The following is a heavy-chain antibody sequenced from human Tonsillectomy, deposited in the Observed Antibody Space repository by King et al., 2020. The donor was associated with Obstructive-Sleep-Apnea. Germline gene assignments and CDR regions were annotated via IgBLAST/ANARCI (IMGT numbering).Heavy chain of an antibody. V-gene: IGHV1-18*04. Sequence: VQLVESGAEVKKPGATVKVSCKASGYTFTNYYISWVRQAPGQGLEWMGSISGDNGNRKHTEKLQDRVTMTTDTSTNTAYLELRSLRVDDTAFYYCVRGMSAPDFWGQGTLVTVSS. CDR1: GYTFTNYY. CDR2: ISGDNGNR. J-gene: IGHJ4*02. CDR3: VRGMSAPDF. D-gene: IGHD1-14*01.